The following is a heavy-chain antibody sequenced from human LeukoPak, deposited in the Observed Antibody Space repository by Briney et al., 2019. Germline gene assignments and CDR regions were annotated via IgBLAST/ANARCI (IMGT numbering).Heavy chain of an antibody. J-gene: IGHJ6*03. D-gene: IGHD2-21*02. Sequence: ASVKVSCKASGYTFTSYYMHWVRQAPAQGLEWVGWINPNSGGTSYAQKFQGRVTMTRDTSISTAYMDLSRLRSDDTAVYYCARGVTARGFYYYMDVWGKGTTVTISS. CDR2: INPNSGGT. CDR3: ARGVTARGFYYYMDV. V-gene: IGHV1-2*02. CDR1: GYTFTSYY.